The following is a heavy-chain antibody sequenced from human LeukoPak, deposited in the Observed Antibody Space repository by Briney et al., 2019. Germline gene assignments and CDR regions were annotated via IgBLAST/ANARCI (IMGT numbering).Heavy chain of an antibody. CDR3: ARSAYGDFMYYFDY. CDR2: TYYSGST. CDR1: GGSISSGGYY. J-gene: IGHJ4*02. V-gene: IGHV4-31*03. Sequence: PSQTLSLTCTVSGGSISSGGYYWSWIRQHPGKGLEWIGYTYYSGSTYYNPSLKSRVTISVDTSKNQFSLKLSSVTAADTAVYYCARSAYGDFMYYFDYWGQGTLVTVSS. D-gene: IGHD4-17*01.